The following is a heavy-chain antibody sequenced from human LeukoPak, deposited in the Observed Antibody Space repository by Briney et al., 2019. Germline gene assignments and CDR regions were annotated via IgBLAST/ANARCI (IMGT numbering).Heavy chain of an antibody. V-gene: IGHV3-11*04. CDR2: IRSSGDT. D-gene: IGHD3-16*01. J-gene: IGHJ4*02. Sequence: GGSLRLSCAVSGFTVSDYYMTWVRQAPGKGLEWISYIRSSGDTFYADSVKGRFTISRDDAKGSLYLQMNSLRAEDTAVYFCARSPGGRRLEYWGQGTLVTVSS. CDR3: ARSPGGRRLEY. CDR1: GFTVSDYY.